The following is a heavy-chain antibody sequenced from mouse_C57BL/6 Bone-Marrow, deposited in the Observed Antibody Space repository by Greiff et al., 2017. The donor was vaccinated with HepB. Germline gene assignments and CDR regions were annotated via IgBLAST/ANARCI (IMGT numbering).Heavy chain of an antibody. Sequence: VKLVESGPGLVQPSQSLSITCTVSGFSLTSYGVHWVRQSPGKGLEWLGVIWSGGSTDYNAAFISRLSISKDNTKSQVFFKMNSLQADETAIYYCARGIYYDYDGFAYWGQGTLVTVSA. CDR3: ARGIYYDYDGFAY. CDR2: IWSGGST. CDR1: GFSLTSYG. V-gene: IGHV2-2*01. D-gene: IGHD2-4*01. J-gene: IGHJ3*01.